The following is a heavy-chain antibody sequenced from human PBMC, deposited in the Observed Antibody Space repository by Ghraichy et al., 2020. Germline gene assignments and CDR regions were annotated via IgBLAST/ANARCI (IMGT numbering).Heavy chain of an antibody. Sequence: ASVKVSCKASGYTFTSYCMSWVRQAPGQGLEWMGWISAYNGNTNYAQKLQGRVTMTTDTSTSTAYMELRSLRSDDTAVYYCARDVSRYYYGSGSLGAWGQGTLVTVSS. CDR2: ISAYNGNT. D-gene: IGHD3-10*01. V-gene: IGHV1-18*04. CDR1: GYTFTSYC. J-gene: IGHJ5*02. CDR3: ARDVSRYYYGSGSLGA.